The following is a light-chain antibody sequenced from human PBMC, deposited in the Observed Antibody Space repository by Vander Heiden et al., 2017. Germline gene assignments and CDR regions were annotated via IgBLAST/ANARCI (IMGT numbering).Light chain of an antibody. V-gene: IGKV4-1*01. CDR2: WAS. CDR1: QSVLYRSVNQNY. CDR3: QQYYTTPFS. J-gene: IGKJ4*01. Sequence: IVMNQYTDSLAVSLVETPTIHCNSNQSVLYRSVNQNYLGWYQQKAGQPPKLLISWASTRESGVPDRFSASGSGTDFTLTISSLQSEDVAVYFCQQYYTTPFSFGGGTKVEI.